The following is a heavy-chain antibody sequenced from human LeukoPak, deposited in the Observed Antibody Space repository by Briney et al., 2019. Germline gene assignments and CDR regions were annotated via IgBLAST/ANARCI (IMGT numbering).Heavy chain of an antibody. CDR2: IYYSGST. D-gene: IGHD6-13*01. CDR1: GGSISSYY. Sequence: SETLSLTCTVSGGSISSYYWSWIRQPPGKGLEWIGYIYYSGSTNYNPSLKSRVTISVDTSKNQFSLKLSSVTAADTAVCYCARGIAAASDYWGQGTLVTVSS. J-gene: IGHJ4*02. V-gene: IGHV4-59*01. CDR3: ARGIAAASDY.